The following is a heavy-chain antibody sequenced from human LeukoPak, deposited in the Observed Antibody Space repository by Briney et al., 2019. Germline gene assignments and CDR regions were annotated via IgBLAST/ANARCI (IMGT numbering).Heavy chain of an antibody. CDR3: ARVTYYDFWSGYYPDY. CDR2: IYYSGST. Sequence: TSETLSLTCTVSGGSISSSSYYWGWIRQPPGKGLEWIGSIYYSGSTYYNPSLKSRVTISVDTSKNQFSLKLSSVTAADTAVYYCARVTYYDFWSGYYPDYWGQGTLVTVSS. V-gene: IGHV4-39*07. J-gene: IGHJ4*02. D-gene: IGHD3-3*01. CDR1: GGSISSSSYY.